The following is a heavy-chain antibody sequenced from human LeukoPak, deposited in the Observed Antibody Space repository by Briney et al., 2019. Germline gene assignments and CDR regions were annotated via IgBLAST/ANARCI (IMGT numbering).Heavy chain of an antibody. D-gene: IGHD6-13*01. CDR2: INSDGSST. CDR1: GFTFSRYY. J-gene: IGHJ4*02. Sequence: PGGSLRLSCAASGFTFSRYYMHWVRQAQGKGLVWVSRINSDGSSTTYADSVKGRFTISRDNAKNTLYLQMNSLKVEDTAVYYCTRVFVGDEYSSSGYWGQGTLVTVSS. V-gene: IGHV3-74*01. CDR3: TRVFVGDEYSSSGY.